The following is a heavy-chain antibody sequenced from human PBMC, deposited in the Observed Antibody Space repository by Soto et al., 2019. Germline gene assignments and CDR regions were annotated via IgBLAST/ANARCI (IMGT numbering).Heavy chain of an antibody. D-gene: IGHD4-17*01. Sequence: GGSLRLSCAASGFTFSSYGMHWVRQAPGKGLEWVAVISYDGSNKYYADSVKGRFTISRDNSKNTLYLQMNSLRAEDTAVYYCAKEDGDSGYGMDAWGQGTTVTVSS. CDR3: AKEDGDSGYGMDA. V-gene: IGHV3-30*18. CDR2: ISYDGSNK. J-gene: IGHJ6*02. CDR1: GFTFSSYG.